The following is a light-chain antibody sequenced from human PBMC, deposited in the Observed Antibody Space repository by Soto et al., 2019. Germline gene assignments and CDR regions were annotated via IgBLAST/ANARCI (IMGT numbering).Light chain of an antibody. CDR2: EVS. J-gene: IGLJ1*01. V-gene: IGLV2-14*01. CDR1: SSDVGGYNY. CDR3: SSYTCSSTLV. Sequence: TQPASVSGSSGQSSNNSWTGTSSDVGGYNYVSGYQQHPGKAPKLMIYEVSNRPSGVSNRFSGSKSGNTASLTISGLQAEDEADYYCSSYTCSSTLVFGTGTKVTVL.